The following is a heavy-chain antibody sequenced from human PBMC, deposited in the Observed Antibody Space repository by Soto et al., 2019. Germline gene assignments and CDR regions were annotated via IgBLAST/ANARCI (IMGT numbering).Heavy chain of an antibody. V-gene: IGHV3-33*01. CDR1: GFRFSGFG. CDR3: ARDGVGATTFYGYFDY. Sequence: QVQLVESGGGVVQPGRYLRLSCAASGFRFSGFGMHWVRQAPGKGLEWVAILRYDGSNKYYADSVKGRFTISRDNSQNTLYLQMDSLRVEDTAVYYCARDGVGATTFYGYFDYWGQGILVTVSS. J-gene: IGHJ4*02. D-gene: IGHD1-26*01. CDR2: LRYDGSNK.